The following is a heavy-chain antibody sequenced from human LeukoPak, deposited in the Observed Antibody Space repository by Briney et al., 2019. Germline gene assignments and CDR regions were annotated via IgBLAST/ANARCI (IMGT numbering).Heavy chain of an antibody. Sequence: ASVKVSCKASGYTFTDYYMHWVRQAPGQGLEWMGWISGYNTYTTYAQKFQDRVTMTKDTSTNTAYMEMRSLRSDDTAIYHCARVRLVWGMETFDLWGQGTMVTVSS. CDR2: ISGYNTYT. V-gene: IGHV1-18*04. CDR3: ARVRLVWGMETFDL. D-gene: IGHD3-16*01. J-gene: IGHJ3*01. CDR1: GYTFTDYY.